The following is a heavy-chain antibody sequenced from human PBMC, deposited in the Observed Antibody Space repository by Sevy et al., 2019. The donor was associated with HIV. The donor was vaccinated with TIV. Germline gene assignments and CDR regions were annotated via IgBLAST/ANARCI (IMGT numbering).Heavy chain of an antibody. CDR1: GFTFSSYW. CDR3: ARDPVAVAGTPGDY. V-gene: IGHV3-7*03. Sequence: GGSLRLSCAASGFTFSSYWMSWVRQAPGKGLEWVANIKQAGSEKYYVDSVKGRFTISRDNAKNSLYLQMNSLRAEDTAVYYCARDPVAVAGTPGDYWGQGTLVTVSS. CDR2: IKQAGSEK. D-gene: IGHD6-19*01. J-gene: IGHJ4*02.